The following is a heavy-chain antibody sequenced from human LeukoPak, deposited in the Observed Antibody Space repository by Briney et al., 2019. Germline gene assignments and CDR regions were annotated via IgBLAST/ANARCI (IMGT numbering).Heavy chain of an antibody. J-gene: IGHJ3*02. CDR3: ARDSRGAFDI. CDR2: ISTSGTTI. V-gene: IGHV3-11*01. D-gene: IGHD3-10*01. Sequence: GGSLRLSCAASGFTFTDYYVSWIRQAPGKGLEWLSCISTSGTTIFYADSVKGRFTISRDNAKNSLYLQMNSLRAEDTAVYHCARDSRGAFDIWGQGTMVTVSS. CDR1: GFTFTDYY.